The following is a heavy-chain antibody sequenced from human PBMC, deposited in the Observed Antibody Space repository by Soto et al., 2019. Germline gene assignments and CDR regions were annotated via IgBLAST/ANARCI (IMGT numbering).Heavy chain of an antibody. CDR2: ISGSGGST. CDR1: GFTFSSYA. D-gene: IGHD3-3*01. Sequence: GWSLRLSCAASGFTFSSYAMSWVRQAPGKGLEWVSAISGSGGSTYYADSVKGRFTISRDNSKNTLYLQMNSLRAEDTAVYYCAKGSITIFGVDYFDYWGQGTLVTVSS. J-gene: IGHJ4*02. CDR3: AKGSITIFGVDYFDY. V-gene: IGHV3-23*01.